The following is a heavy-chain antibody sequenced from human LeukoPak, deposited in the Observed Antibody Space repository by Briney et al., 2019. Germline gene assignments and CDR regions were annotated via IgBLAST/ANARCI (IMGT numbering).Heavy chain of an antibody. D-gene: IGHD6-19*01. CDR1: GYSFTSYW. Sequence: GESLKISCKGSGYSFTSYWIGWVRQMPGKGLEWMRIIYPGDSDTRYSPSFQGQVTISADKSISTAYLQWSSLKASDTAMYYCARQSYSSGWYTGYYFDYWGQGTLVTVSS. CDR2: IYPGDSDT. J-gene: IGHJ4*02. V-gene: IGHV5-51*01. CDR3: ARQSYSSGWYTGYYFDY.